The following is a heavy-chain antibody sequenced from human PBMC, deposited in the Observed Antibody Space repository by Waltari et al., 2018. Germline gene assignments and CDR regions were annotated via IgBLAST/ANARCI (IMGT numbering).Heavy chain of an antibody. J-gene: IGHJ4*02. CDR3: ARVWSGYYGYFDY. Sequence: QVQLQESGPGLVKPSETLSLTCTVSGGSISSPYCSWIRQPPGKGLERIGYIYYSGSTNDNPPLKSRVTKSEDTPKNQFSLKLSSVTAADTAVYYCARVWSGYYGYFDYWGQGTLVTVSS. CDR1: GGSISSPY. D-gene: IGHD3-3*01. V-gene: IGHV4-59*11. CDR2: IYYSGST.